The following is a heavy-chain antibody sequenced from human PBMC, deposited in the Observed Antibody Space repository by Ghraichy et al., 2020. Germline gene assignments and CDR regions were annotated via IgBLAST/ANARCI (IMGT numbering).Heavy chain of an antibody. V-gene: IGHV4-39*01. CDR3: ARDIVVVPAAIGGFDP. CDR2: IYYSGST. J-gene: IGHJ5*02. CDR1: GGSISSSSYY. D-gene: IGHD2-2*02. Sequence: SETLSLTCTVSGGSISSSSYYWGWIRQPPGKGLEWIGSIYYSGSTYYNPSLKSRVTISVDTSKNQFSLKLSSVTAADTAVYYCARDIVVVPAAIGGFDPWGQGTLVTVSS.